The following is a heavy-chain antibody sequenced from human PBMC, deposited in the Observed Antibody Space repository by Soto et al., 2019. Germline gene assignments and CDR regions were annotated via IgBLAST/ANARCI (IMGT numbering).Heavy chain of an antibody. Sequence: GESLKSSCAASGFTFSSYWMSWVRQAPGRSLEWVANINFGGGEKYHVDSVEGRFDISRDNPKNSLYLEMNSLRAEDTAVYYCAYSDKLGPVAYWGRG. CDR3: AYSDKLGPVAY. CDR1: GFTFSSYW. CDR2: INFGGGEK. V-gene: IGHV3-7*01. D-gene: IGHD2-15*01. J-gene: IGHJ4*01.